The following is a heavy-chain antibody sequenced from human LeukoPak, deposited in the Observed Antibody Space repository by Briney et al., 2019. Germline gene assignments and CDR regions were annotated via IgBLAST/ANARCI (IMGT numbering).Heavy chain of an antibody. V-gene: IGHV1-69*13. Sequence: SVKVSCKASAGTFSSYAISWVRQAPGQGLEWMGGIIPIFGTANYAQKFQGRVTITADESTSTAYMELSSLRSEDTAVYYCARDLRKSYPDYYYYYYMDVWGKGTTVTVSS. CDR2: IIPIFGTA. CDR1: AGTFSSYA. CDR3: ARDLRKSYPDYYYYYYMDV. J-gene: IGHJ6*03. D-gene: IGHD1-26*01.